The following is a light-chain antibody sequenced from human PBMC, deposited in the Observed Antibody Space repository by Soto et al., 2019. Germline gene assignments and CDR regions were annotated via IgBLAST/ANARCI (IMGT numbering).Light chain of an antibody. CDR1: SSNIGNNY. J-gene: IGLJ2*01. Sequence: QSVLTQPPSVSAAPGQKVTISCSGSSSNIGNNYVSWYQQLPGTAPKLLIYDNNKRPSGIPDRCSGAKSGTSATLGVTGLQTGDEADYYCGTWDSSLRGGVVFGGGTKLTVL. V-gene: IGLV1-51*01. CDR2: DNN. CDR3: GTWDSSLRGGVV.